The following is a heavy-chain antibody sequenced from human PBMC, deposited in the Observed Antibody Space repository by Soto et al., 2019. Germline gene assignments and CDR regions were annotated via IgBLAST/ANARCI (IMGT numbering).Heavy chain of an antibody. CDR3: SRGVAARPTPIYYGMDV. J-gene: IGHJ6*02. D-gene: IGHD6-6*01. V-gene: IGHV1-69*01. CDR2: IIPIFGTA. Sequence: QVQLVQSGAEVKKPGSSVKFSCKASGGTFSSYAISWVRQAPGQGLEWMGWIIPIFGTANYAQKFQGRVTITADESTSTAYMELSSLRSEDKAVYYCSRGVAARPTPIYYGMDVWGQGTTVTVSS. CDR1: GGTFSSYA.